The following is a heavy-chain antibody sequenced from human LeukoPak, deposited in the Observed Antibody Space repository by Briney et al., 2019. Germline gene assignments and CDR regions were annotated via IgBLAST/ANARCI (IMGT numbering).Heavy chain of an antibody. CDR3: ARFYGGTDY. Sequence: ASVKVSCKASGGTFSSYTINWVRQAPGHGLEWMGGLIPIFATANYAQKFQGRVTITADESTSTAYMELSSLRSEDTAVYYCARFYGGTDYWGQGTLVTVSS. D-gene: IGHD4-23*01. V-gene: IGHV1-69*13. J-gene: IGHJ4*02. CDR1: GGTFSSYT. CDR2: LIPIFATA.